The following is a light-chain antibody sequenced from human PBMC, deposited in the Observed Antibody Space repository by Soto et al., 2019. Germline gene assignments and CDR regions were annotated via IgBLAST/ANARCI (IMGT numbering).Light chain of an antibody. CDR1: QSVSSY. J-gene: IGKJ1*01. V-gene: IGKV3-20*01. Sequence: EIVLTQSPATLSLSPGERATLSCRASQSVSSYLAWYQQKPGQAPRLLIYDASNRATGIPDRFSGSGSGTDFSLTINRLEPEDSAVYFCQQYGSSPPTFGQGTKVEIK. CDR2: DAS. CDR3: QQYGSSPPT.